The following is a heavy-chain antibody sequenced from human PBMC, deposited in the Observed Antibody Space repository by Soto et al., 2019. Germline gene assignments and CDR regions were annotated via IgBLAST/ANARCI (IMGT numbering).Heavy chain of an antibody. CDR3: ARGVLLWFGELLYGMDV. CDR2: IYYSGST. D-gene: IGHD3-10*01. Sequence: ASETLSLNCTVSSGSISSYYWSWIRQPPGKGLEWIGYIYYSGSTNYNPSLKSRVTISVDTSENQFSLKLSSVTAADTAVYYCARGVLLWFGELLYGMDVWGQGTTVTVS. CDR1: SGSISSYY. V-gene: IGHV4-59*01. J-gene: IGHJ6*02.